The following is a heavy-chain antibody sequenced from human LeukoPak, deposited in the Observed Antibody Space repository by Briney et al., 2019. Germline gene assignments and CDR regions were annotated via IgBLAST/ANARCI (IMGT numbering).Heavy chain of an antibody. CDR1: GGTFSSYA. CDR3: ARDLWFGD. J-gene: IGHJ4*02. V-gene: IGHV1-69*05. CDR2: IIPIFGTA. D-gene: IGHD3-10*01. Sequence: SVKVSCKASGGTFSSYAISWVRQTPGRGLEWMGGIIPIFGTANYAQKFQGRVTITTDESTSTAYMELSSLRSEDTAVYYCARDLWFGDWGQGTLVTVSS.